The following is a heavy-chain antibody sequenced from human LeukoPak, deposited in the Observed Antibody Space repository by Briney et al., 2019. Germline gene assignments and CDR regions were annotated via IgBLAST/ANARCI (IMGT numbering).Heavy chain of an antibody. Sequence: PGGSLRLSCAASGFTFSSYAMSWVRQAPGKGLEWVANIKQDGSEKYYVDSVKGRFTISRDNAKNSLYLQMNSLRAEDTAVYYCARDLGTFGCWGQGALVTVSS. D-gene: IGHD3-16*01. V-gene: IGHV3-7*01. J-gene: IGHJ4*02. CDR1: GFTFSSYA. CDR2: IKQDGSEK. CDR3: ARDLGTFGC.